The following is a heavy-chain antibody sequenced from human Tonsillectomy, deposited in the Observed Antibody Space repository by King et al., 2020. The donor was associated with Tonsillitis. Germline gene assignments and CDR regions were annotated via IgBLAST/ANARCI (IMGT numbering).Heavy chain of an antibody. Sequence: QLQESGPGLVKPSETLSLTCTVSGGSVSRSSYYWGWIRQPPGQGLEWIGNIYYSGSIYYNSSLKSRVTISVDTSNNQFSLKLSSVTAADTAVYYCARRPPYSSRSQDYGLDVWGQGTTVTVSS. J-gene: IGHJ6*02. D-gene: IGHD6-13*01. CDR1: GGSVSRSSYY. V-gene: IGHV4-39*07. CDR3: ARRPPYSSRSQDYGLDV. CDR2: IYYSGSI.